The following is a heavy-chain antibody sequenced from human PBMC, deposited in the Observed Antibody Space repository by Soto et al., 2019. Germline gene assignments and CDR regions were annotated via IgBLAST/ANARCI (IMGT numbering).Heavy chain of an antibody. CDR1: GFTFSSYE. V-gene: IGHV3-48*03. CDR2: ISSSGSTI. J-gene: IGHJ4*02. CDR3: ACRHNWNVLADY. Sequence: EVQLVESGGGLVQPGGSLRLSCAASGFTFSSYEMNWVRQAPGKGLEWVSYISSSGSTIYYADSVKGRFTISRDNAKNSLYLQMNSLRAEDTAVYYCACRHNWNVLADYWGQGTLVTVSS. D-gene: IGHD1-1*01.